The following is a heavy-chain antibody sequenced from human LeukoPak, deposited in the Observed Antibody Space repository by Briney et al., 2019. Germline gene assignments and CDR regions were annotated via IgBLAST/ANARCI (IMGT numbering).Heavy chain of an antibody. D-gene: IGHD4-17*01. CDR1: GFTFSSYG. J-gene: IGHJ4*02. CDR3: AKDGDYSLPDY. CDR2: ISGSGGST. V-gene: IGHV3-23*01. Sequence: GGSLRLSCAASGFTFSSYGMSWVRQAPGKGLEWVSAISGSGGSTYYADSAKGRFTISRDNSKNTLYLQMNNLRAEDTAVYYCAKDGDYSLPDYWGQGTLVTVSS.